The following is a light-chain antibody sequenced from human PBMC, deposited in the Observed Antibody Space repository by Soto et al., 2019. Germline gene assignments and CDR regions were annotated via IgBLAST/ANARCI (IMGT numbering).Light chain of an antibody. CDR3: QQYNDWPPWT. CDR2: GAS. J-gene: IGKJ1*01. V-gene: IGKV3-15*01. CDR1: QSVSNN. Sequence: EILMTQSPATLSVSPGDRATLSCRASQSVSNNLAWYQQRPGQAPRLLIYGASTRATGVPARFSGSGFGTEFTLTISSLQSEDFAVYYCQQYNDWPPWTFGQGTKVEIK.